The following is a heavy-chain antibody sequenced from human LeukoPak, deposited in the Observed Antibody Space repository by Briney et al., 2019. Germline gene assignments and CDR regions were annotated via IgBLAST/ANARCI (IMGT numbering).Heavy chain of an antibody. CDR2: IYYSGST. Sequence: SETLSLTCTVSGGSISSYYWSWIRQPPGKGLEWIGYIYYSGSTNYNPSLKSRVTISVDASKNQFSLKVSSVTAADTAVYYCAREDTAMVNGLDYWGQGTLVTVSS. J-gene: IGHJ4*02. D-gene: IGHD5-18*01. CDR1: GGSISSYY. CDR3: AREDTAMVNGLDY. V-gene: IGHV4-59*01.